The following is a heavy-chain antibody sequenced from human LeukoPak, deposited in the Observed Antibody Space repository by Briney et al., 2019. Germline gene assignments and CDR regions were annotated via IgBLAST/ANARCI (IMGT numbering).Heavy chain of an antibody. D-gene: IGHD3-16*01. CDR2: ISSSSSYI. CDR1: GFTFSSYS. J-gene: IGHJ4*02. V-gene: IGHV3-21*01. CDR3: ARDGGNEYAQYYFDY. Sequence: GGSLRLSCAASGFTFSSYSMNWVRQAPGKGLEWVSSISSSSSYIYYADSVKGRFTISRDNAKNSLYLQMNSLRAEDTAVYYCARDGGNEYAQYYFDYWGQGTLVTVSS.